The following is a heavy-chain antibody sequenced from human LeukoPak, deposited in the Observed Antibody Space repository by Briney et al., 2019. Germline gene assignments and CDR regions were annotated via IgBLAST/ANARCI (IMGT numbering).Heavy chain of an antibody. Sequence: GGSLILSCAASGFTYGHYGMHWVRQAPGKGLEWVAVIWSDGTQKYYGDAVKGRFTISRDNSMKTLFLQMNSLRGDDTAVYYCVKDAQRGFDYSNSLESWGQGTLVTVSS. CDR3: VKDAQRGFDYSNSLES. CDR2: IWSDGTQK. CDR1: GFTYGHYG. D-gene: IGHD4-11*01. V-gene: IGHV3-33*06. J-gene: IGHJ5*01.